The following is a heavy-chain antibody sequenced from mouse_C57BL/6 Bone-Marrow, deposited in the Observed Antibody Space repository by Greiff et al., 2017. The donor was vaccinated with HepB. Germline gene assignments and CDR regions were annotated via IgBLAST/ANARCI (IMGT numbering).Heavy chain of an antibody. J-gene: IGHJ1*03. V-gene: IGHV14-2*01. Sequence: VQLQQSGAELVKPGASVKLSCTASGFNIKDYYMHWVKQRTEQGLEWIGRIDPDDGDTKYAPKFQGKATITADTSSNTAYLQLSSLTSEDTAVYYCARSVAHWYFDVWGKGTTVTVSS. CDR3: ARSVAHWYFDV. CDR2: IDPDDGDT. CDR1: GFNIKDYY. D-gene: IGHD1-3*01.